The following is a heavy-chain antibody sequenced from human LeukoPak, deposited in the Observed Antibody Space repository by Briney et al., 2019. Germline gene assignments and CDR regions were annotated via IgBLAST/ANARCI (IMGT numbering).Heavy chain of an antibody. Sequence: SETLSLTCAVYGGSFSGYYWSWIRQPPGKGLEWIGEINHSGSTNYNPSLKSRVTMAIDTSKNQVSLNLRSVTAADSAIYYCARDFFKYGSGSFHDYWGQGILVTVSS. CDR2: INHSGST. V-gene: IGHV4-34*01. CDR3: ARDFFKYGSGSFHDY. CDR1: GGSFSGYY. J-gene: IGHJ4*02. D-gene: IGHD3-10*01.